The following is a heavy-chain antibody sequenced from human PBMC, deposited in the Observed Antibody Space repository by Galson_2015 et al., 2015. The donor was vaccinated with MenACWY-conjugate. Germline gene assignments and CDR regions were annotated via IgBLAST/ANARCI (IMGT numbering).Heavy chain of an antibody. Sequence: SLRLSCAASGFTVSTYYMGWVRQPPGKGLEWVSVIYSGGTTYYADSVKGRFTISRDNSKNTLYLQMNSLRADDTALYYCARGRVVTAVYFDQWGQGTLVTVSS. J-gene: IGHJ4*02. CDR1: GFTVSTYY. CDR3: ARGRVVTAVYFDQ. D-gene: IGHD2-21*02. CDR2: IYSGGTT. V-gene: IGHV3-53*01.